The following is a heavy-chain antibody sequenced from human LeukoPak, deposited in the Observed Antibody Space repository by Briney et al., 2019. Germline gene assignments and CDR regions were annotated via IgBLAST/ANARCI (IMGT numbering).Heavy chain of an antibody. V-gene: IGHV1-69*13. CDR2: IIPIFGTA. CDR1: GGTFSSYA. J-gene: IGHJ4*02. Sequence: SVKVSCKASGGTFSSYAISWVRQAPGQGLEWMGGIIPIFGTANYAQKFQGRVTITADESTSTAYMELSSLRSEDTAMYYCASRREDFWSGHDYWGQGTLVTVSS. CDR3: ASRREDFWSGHDY. D-gene: IGHD3-3*01.